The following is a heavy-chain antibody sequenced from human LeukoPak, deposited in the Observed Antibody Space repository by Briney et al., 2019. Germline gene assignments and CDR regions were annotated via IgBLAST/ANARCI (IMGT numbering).Heavy chain of an antibody. CDR1: GGSFSGYY. CDR3: ARGTGIDY. CDR2: INHSGST. J-gene: IGHJ4*02. V-gene: IGHV4-34*01. D-gene: IGHD3-10*01. Sequence: SETLSLTCAVYGGSFSGYYWSWIRQPPGKGLEWIGEINHSGSTNYNPSLKSRVTISVDTSKNQFSLKLSSVTAADAAVYYCARGTGIDYWGQGTLVTVSS.